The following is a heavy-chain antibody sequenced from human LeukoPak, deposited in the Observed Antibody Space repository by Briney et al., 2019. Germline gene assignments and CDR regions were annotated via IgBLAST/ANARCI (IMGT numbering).Heavy chain of an antibody. CDR2: ISSSSSYI. V-gene: IGHV3-21*01. D-gene: IGHD6-19*01. CDR3: ASRDDQWLVTDAFDI. CDR1: GLTFGSYG. J-gene: IGHJ3*02. Sequence: GGSRRLSCEASGLTFGSYGLNGVRQAPGRGLEWVSSISSSSSYIYYADSVKGRFTISRDNAKNSLYLQMNSLRAEDTAVYYCASRDDQWLVTDAFDIWGQGTMVTVSS.